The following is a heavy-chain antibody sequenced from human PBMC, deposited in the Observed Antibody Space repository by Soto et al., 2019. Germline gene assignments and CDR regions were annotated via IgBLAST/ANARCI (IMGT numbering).Heavy chain of an antibody. J-gene: IGHJ3*02. CDR1: GFTFSSFE. Sequence: GGSLRLACAASGFTFSSFEMNWVRQAPGKGLECVSYISSSGSTKYYADSVKGRFTISRDNAKNSLFLQMNSLRAEDTAVYYCAREGPADGLDIWGQGTMVTVSS. V-gene: IGHV3-48*03. CDR3: AREGPADGLDI. CDR2: ISSSGSTK.